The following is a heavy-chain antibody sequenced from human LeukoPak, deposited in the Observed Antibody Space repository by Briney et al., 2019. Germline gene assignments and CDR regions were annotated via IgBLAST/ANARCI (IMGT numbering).Heavy chain of an antibody. CDR3: ARGGNRFGGFYFDY. V-gene: IGHV4-31*03. CDR1: ADSLSSGGHY. CDR2: IHHSRRS. J-gene: IGHJ4*02. D-gene: IGHD3-10*01. Sequence: SQTLSLTCTVSADSLSSGGHYWAWVRQFPGKGLESIGVIHHSRRSRHNPFLKDRVATSVDTSRKQCALKLSSVTAADTAMYYCARGGNRFGGFYFDYWGQGIQVIVSS.